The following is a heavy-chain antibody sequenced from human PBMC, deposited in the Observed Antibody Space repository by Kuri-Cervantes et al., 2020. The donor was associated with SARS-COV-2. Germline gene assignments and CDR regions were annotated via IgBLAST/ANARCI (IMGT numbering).Heavy chain of an antibody. Sequence: SETLSLTCAVSGVSVRDSRYFWGWTRQAPGKGLEWIGSIYYVVSTTYNPSLRSRVSISLDASRNQISLKLVSVTTSDTAVYYCARVPGFGVVQPAIDYWGQGTLVTVSS. V-gene: IGHV4-39*01. J-gene: IGHJ4*02. CDR3: ARVPGFGVVQPAIDY. CDR2: IYYVVST. CDR1: GVSVRDSRYF. D-gene: IGHD3-3*01.